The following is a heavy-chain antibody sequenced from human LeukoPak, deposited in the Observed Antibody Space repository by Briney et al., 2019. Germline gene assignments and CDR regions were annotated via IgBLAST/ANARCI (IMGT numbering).Heavy chain of an antibody. D-gene: IGHD7-27*01. V-gene: IGHV3-13*01. Sequence: PGGSLRLSCAVSGFTVNYYDMHWVRRATGKGQEWVLTIGVGGGTHYPDSVKGRFTISRGNAKNSLYLQMHSLRVEDTAVYYCARRPNWGAANWYFDLWGRGTLVTVSS. J-gene: IGHJ2*01. CDR2: IGVGGGT. CDR1: GFTVNYYD. CDR3: ARRPNWGAANWYFDL.